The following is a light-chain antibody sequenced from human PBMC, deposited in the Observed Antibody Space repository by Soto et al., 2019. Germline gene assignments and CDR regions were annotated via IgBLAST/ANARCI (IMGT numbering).Light chain of an antibody. Sequence: IVLKQPPGTPSLSPGERTTLSCRASPSLSRYLACYPQIPGQGPRPLLYVASSRATGTPDRYRCCGSGTDFMLTINTPEPEDSALNYCQQYGSSPTTVVRGTTVDIK. CDR2: VAS. J-gene: IGKJ1*01. V-gene: IGKV3-20*01. CDR3: QQYGSSPTT. CDR1: PSLSRY.